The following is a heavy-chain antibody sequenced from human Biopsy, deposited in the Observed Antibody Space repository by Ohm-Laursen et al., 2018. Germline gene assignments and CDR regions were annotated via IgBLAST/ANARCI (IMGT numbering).Heavy chain of an antibody. Sequence: SSVKVSCKVSGYTLTELSIHWVRQTGGKGLEWMGGFDREERKTVYAQNFQARVSLTEDTSTDTAYMELSSLRSDDTAVYYCARDALGGGSYRFFYWGQGSLVTVSS. CDR3: ARDALGGGSYRFFY. V-gene: IGHV1-24*01. D-gene: IGHD1-26*01. CDR2: FDREERKT. J-gene: IGHJ4*02. CDR1: GYTLTELS.